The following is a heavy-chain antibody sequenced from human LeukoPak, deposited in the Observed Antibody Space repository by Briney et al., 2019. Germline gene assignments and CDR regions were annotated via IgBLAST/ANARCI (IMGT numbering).Heavy chain of an antibody. D-gene: IGHD1-26*01. CDR1: GFPFSSYS. J-gene: IGHJ4*02. CDR3: ARDHSGSYWEYFDY. Sequence: GGSLRLSCAASGFPFSSYSMHWVRQAPGKGLEWVSSISSSSSYIYSADSVKGRFTISRDNAKNSLYLQMNSLRAEDTAVYYCARDHSGSYWEYFDYWGQGTLVTVSS. V-gene: IGHV3-21*01. CDR2: ISSSSSYI.